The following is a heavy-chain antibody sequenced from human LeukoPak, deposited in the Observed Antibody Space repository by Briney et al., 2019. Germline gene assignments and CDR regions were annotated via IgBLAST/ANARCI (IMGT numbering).Heavy chain of an antibody. Sequence: PSETLSLTCSFSGESFTTYYWSWVRQPPGKGLEWIGEINHSGTTNYSPSLKSRATMSVETSNNKISLRLSSVTAADTAVDYCARGRSIFDYYMDVWGTGTTVTVS. CDR1: GESFTTYY. V-gene: IGHV4-34*01. D-gene: IGHD3-3*02. J-gene: IGHJ6*03. CDR2: INHSGTT. CDR3: ARGRSIFDYYMDV.